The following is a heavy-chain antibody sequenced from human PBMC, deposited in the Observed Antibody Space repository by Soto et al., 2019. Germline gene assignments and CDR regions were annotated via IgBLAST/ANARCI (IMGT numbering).Heavy chain of an antibody. CDR2: IYYSGST. J-gene: IGHJ5*02. CDR1: GGSISSYY. D-gene: IGHD2-15*01. CDR3: ARVDSDCSGGSCYDWFDP. Sequence: QVQLQESGPGLVKPSETLSLTCTVSGGSISSYYWSWIRQPPGKGLEWIGYIYYSGSTNYNPSLKSRVTISVDTSKNQFSLKLSSVTAADTAVYYCARVDSDCSGGSCYDWFDPWGQGTLVTVSS. V-gene: IGHV4-59*01.